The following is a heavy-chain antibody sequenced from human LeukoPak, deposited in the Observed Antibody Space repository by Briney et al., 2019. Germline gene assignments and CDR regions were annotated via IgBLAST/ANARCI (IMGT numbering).Heavy chain of an antibody. CDR2: IWYDGSNK. CDR1: GFTFSSYG. J-gene: IGHJ4*02. D-gene: IGHD5-24*01. V-gene: IGHV3-33*01. Sequence: PGRSLRLSCAASGFTFSSYGMHWVRQAPGKGLEWVAVIWYDGSNKYYADSVKGRFTISRDNSKNTLYLQMNSLRAEDTAVYYCARGGGYNYEGLDCWGQGTLVTVSS. CDR3: ARGGGYNYEGLDC.